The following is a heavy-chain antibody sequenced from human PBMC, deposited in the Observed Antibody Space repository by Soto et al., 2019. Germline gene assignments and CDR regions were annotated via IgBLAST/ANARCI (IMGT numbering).Heavy chain of an antibody. CDR1: GFTFSSYW. D-gene: IGHD3-3*01. CDR3: ARGGHYDDWCLFDY. J-gene: IGHJ4*02. Sequence: EVQLVESGGGLVQPGGSLRLSCAASGFTFSSYWMNWVRQTPGKGLEWVANIKQDGSQKYYVDSVKGRFTISRDNANNSLFLQMNSLRAEDTAVYFCARGGHYDDWCLFDYWGQGSLVTVSS. V-gene: IGHV3-7*01. CDR2: IKQDGSQK.